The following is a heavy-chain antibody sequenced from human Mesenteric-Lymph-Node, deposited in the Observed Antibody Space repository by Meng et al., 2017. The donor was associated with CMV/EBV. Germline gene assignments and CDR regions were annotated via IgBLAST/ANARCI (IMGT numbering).Heavy chain of an antibody. J-gene: IGHJ6*02. Sequence: GESLKISCAASGFTVSTHYMNWVRQGPGKGLEWVSVIYSGGNTYYGDSVKGRFTISRDTSKNTVYLQMNGLRVDDTAVYYCARKLSGGYRGYRRGMDVWGQGTTVTVSS. V-gene: IGHV3-53*01. CDR2: IYSGGNT. D-gene: IGHD5-12*01. CDR3: ARKLSGGYRGYRRGMDV. CDR1: GFTVSTHY.